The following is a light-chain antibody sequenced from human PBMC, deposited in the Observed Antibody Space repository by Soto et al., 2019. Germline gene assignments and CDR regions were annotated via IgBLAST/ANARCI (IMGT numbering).Light chain of an antibody. CDR2: STD. Sequence: QAVVTQEPSLTLSPGGTVTLTCASSTGELSSGNFPNWFQQKPGQAPRALTYSTDSKYSWTPARFSGSLVGGKAALTLSGGQPEDEADYYCRLYYGGAGLFGTGTKVTAL. CDR3: RLYYGGAGL. V-gene: IGLV7-43*01. J-gene: IGLJ1*01. CDR1: TGELSSGNF.